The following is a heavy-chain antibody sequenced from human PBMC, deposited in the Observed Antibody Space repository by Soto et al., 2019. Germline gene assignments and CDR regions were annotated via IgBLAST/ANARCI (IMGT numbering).Heavy chain of an antibody. V-gene: IGHV1-18*01. CDR1: GYNFNRYD. CDR3: ARDDSFTA. Sequence: QVQLVQSGPEVKKPGASVKVSCKTPGYNFNRYDISWVRQAPGQGLEWMGWISSYWANTNYAQKFQGRVTMTTDTSMSTAYMELRSLRSDDAAMYYCARDDSFTAWGQGTLVTVSS. D-gene: IGHD3-9*01. CDR2: ISSYWANT. J-gene: IGHJ4*02.